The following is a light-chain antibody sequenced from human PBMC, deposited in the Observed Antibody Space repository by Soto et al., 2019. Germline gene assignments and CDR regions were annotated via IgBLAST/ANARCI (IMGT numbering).Light chain of an antibody. V-gene: IGKV3-11*01. CDR1: QSVSNY. CDR3: QHRYNWPLT. Sequence: EIVLTQSPATLSLSPGERATLSCSASQSVSNYLAWYQHKPGQAPRLLIYDASNMATGIPAMFSGSGSGTDFTLTISSLEPDDFALYYCQHRYNWPLTFGGGTKVEIK. CDR2: DAS. J-gene: IGKJ4*01.